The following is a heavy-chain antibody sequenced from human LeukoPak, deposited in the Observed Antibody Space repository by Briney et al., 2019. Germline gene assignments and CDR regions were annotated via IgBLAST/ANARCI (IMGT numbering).Heavy chain of an antibody. CDR1: GGSFSGYY. V-gene: IGHV4-34*01. D-gene: IGHD6-13*01. Sequence: PSETLSLTCAVYGGSFSGYYWCWIRQPPGKGLEWIGEINHSGSTNYNPSLKSRVTISVDTSKNQFSLKLSSVTAADTAVYYCARRGGIAAAGTIDYWGQGTLVTVSS. J-gene: IGHJ4*02. CDR2: INHSGST. CDR3: ARRGGIAAAGTIDY.